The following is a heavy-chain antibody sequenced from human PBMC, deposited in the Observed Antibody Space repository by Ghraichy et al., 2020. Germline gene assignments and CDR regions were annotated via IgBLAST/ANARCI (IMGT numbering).Heavy chain of an antibody. CDR1: GFTFSSYS. Sequence: GGSLRLSCVGSGFTFSSYSMNWVRQSPGKGLEWVSYITSSSRFTSYADSVKGRFTISRDNAHNSLYLQMNSLREEDTAVYFCARGSTVVRFFYYDGMDVWGQGTTVTVSS. V-gene: IGHV3-48*02. CDR3: ARGSTVVRFFYYDGMDV. CDR2: ITSSSRFT. J-gene: IGHJ6*02. D-gene: IGHD4-23*01.